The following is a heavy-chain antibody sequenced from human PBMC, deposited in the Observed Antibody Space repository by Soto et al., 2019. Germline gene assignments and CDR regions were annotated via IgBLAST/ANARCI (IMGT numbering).Heavy chain of an antibody. V-gene: IGHV4-30-2*02. Sequence: PGKGLEWIGYIYHSGSTYFNPSLKSRVTMSVDRSTNQFSLKLSSVTAADSAVYYCARRVSPFFAFRGKGTPVIV. CDR3: ARRVSPFFAF. CDR2: IYHSGST. D-gene: IGHD2-21*01. J-gene: IGHJ1*01.